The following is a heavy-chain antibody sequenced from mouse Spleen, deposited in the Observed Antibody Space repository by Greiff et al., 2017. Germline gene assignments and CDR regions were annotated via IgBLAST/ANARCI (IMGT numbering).Heavy chain of an antibody. CDR2: IDPSDSYT. J-gene: IGHJ3*01. CDR1: GYTFTSYW. V-gene: IGHV1-69*01. D-gene: IGHD2-2*01. CDR3: ARSYGYGKDWFAY. Sequence: QVQLQQPGAELVMPGASVKLSCKASGYTFTSYWMHWVKQRPGQGLEWIGEIDPSDSYTNYNQKFKGKATLTVDKSSSTAYMQLSSLTSEDSAVYYCARSYGYGKDWFAYWGQGTLVTVSA.